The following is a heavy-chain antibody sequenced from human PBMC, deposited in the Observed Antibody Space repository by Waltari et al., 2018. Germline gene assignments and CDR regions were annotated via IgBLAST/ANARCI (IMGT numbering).Heavy chain of an antibody. Sequence: QVQLVQSGAEVKKPGASVKVSCKASGYTFTSYYMHWVRPAPGQGLEWMGIINPRDGCTSDAQKSQAGATMTREKSTSTVYMELSSLRSEDTAVYYCARDSDPSFDYYDSSGYSTPPVYWGQGTLVTVSS. J-gene: IGHJ4*02. V-gene: IGHV1-46*01. CDR1: GYTFTSYY. D-gene: IGHD3-22*01. CDR2: INPRDGCT. CDR3: ARDSDPSFDYYDSSGYSTPPVY.